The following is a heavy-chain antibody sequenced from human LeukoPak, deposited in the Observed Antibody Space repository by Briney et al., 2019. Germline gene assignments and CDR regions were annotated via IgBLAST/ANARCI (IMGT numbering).Heavy chain of an antibody. CDR2: ISSSSSYI. CDR3: ARVGRSPDSGSYFDLDSYFDY. CDR1: GFTFSSYS. D-gene: IGHD1-26*01. Sequence: TGGSLRLSCAASGFTFSSYSMNWVRQAPGKGLEWVSSISSSSSYIFYADSVKGRFTISRDNDKNSLYLQMSSLRAEDWAVYYCARVGRSPDSGSYFDLDSYFDYWGQGTLVTVSS. V-gene: IGHV3-21*01. J-gene: IGHJ4*02.